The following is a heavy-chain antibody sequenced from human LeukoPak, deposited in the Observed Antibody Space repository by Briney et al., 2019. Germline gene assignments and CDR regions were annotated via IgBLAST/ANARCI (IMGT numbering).Heavy chain of an antibody. Sequence: GGSLRLSCAASGFTFSSYTMHWVRQAPGQGLEWMGWINPNNGDTNYAQRFQGRVTMTRDTSISTAYMELSRLRSDDTAVYYCARAMPGHADAFDIWGQGTMVTVSS. D-gene: IGHD2-2*01. V-gene: IGHV1-2*02. CDR1: GFTFSSYT. J-gene: IGHJ3*02. CDR3: ARAMPGHADAFDI. CDR2: INPNNGDT.